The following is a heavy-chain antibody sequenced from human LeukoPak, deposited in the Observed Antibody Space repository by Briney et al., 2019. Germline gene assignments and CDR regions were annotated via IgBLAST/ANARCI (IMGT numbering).Heavy chain of an antibody. CDR3: ARAAAGIGNWFDP. D-gene: IGHD6-13*01. CDR1: GGYISCYF. J-gene: IGHJ5*02. Sequence: SETLSLTCTVSGGYISCYFWSWIRQPPGKGLEWIGYIYYSGSTNYNPSLKSRVNISVETSKNQFSLKLSSVTASDTAVYYCARAAAGIGNWFDPWGQGTLVTVSS. CDR2: IYYSGST. V-gene: IGHV4-59*01.